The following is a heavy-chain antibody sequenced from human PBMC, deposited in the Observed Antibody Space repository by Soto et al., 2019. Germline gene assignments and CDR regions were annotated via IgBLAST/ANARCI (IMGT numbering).Heavy chain of an antibody. D-gene: IGHD3-3*01. V-gene: IGHV3-30*03. CDR3: ATMERLFDY. Sequence: GVLRLSCAASGFTFSDYGMHWVRQAPGTGLEWVAVISYDGSDKYYADSVKGRFTISRDNSKNRLYLQMNSLRAEDTAVYYCATMERLFDYWGQGTLVTVSS. J-gene: IGHJ4*02. CDR1: GFTFSDYG. CDR2: ISYDGSDK.